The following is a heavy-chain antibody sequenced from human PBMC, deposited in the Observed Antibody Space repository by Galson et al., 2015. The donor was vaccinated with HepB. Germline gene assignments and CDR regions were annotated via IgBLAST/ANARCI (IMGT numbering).Heavy chain of an antibody. J-gene: IGHJ3*02. V-gene: IGHV3-23*01. D-gene: IGHD1-26*01. Sequence: SLRLSCAASGFTFSSYAMSWVRQAPGKGLEWVSAISGSGGSTYYADSVKGRFTISRDNSKNTLYLQMNSLRAEDTAVYYCAKDQAYSGSYSIGAFDIWGQGTMVTVSS. CDR3: AKDQAYSGSYSIGAFDI. CDR2: ISGSGGST. CDR1: GFTFSSYA.